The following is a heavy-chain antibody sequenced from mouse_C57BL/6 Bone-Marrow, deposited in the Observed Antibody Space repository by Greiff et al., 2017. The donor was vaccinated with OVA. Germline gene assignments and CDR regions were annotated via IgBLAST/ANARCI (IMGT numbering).Heavy chain of an antibody. D-gene: IGHD2-3*01. CDR3: ARRDGYPDY. J-gene: IGHJ2*01. CDR1: GYTSSYG. CDR2: IYPRSGNT. V-gene: IGHV1-81*01. Sequence: VQLQQSGAELARPGASVKLSCKASGYTSSYGISWVKQRTGQGLEWIGEIYPRSGNTYYNEKFKGKATLTADKSSSTAYMELRSLTSEDSAVYFCARRDGYPDYWGQGTTLTVSS.